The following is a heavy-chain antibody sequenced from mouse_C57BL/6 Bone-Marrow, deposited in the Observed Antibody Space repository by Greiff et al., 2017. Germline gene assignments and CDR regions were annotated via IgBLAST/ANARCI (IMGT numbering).Heavy chain of an antibody. V-gene: IGHV5-15*01. J-gene: IGHJ4*01. D-gene: IGHD2-4*01. CDR1: GFTFSDYG. CDR2: ISNLAYSI. CDR3: ARHVHYDLDYYAMDY. Sequence: EVQGVESGGGLVQPGGSLKLSCAASGFTFSDYGMAWVRQAPRKGPEWVAFISNLAYSIYYADTVTGRFTISRENAKNTLYLEMSSLRSEDTAMYYCARHVHYDLDYYAMDYWGQGTSVTVSS.